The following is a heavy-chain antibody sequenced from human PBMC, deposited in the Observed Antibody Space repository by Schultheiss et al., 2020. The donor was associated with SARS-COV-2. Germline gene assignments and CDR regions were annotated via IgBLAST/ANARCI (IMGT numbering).Heavy chain of an antibody. CDR1: GFTVSSNY. Sequence: GGSLRLSCAASGFTVSSNYMSWVRQAPGKGLEWVAVISYDGSNKYYADSVKGRFTISRDNSKNTLYLQMNSLRAEDTAVYYCAKGGRQPGRYFQHWGQGTLVTVSS. V-gene: IGHV3-30*18. J-gene: IGHJ1*01. D-gene: IGHD2-15*01. CDR2: ISYDGSNK. CDR3: AKGGRQPGRYFQH.